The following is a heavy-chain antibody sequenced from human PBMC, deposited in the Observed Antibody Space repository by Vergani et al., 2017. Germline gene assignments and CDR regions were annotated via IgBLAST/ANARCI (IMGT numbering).Heavy chain of an antibody. Sequence: QVQLQESGPGLVKPSETLTLTCDVSDSSIMTNPYWGWFRQSPGKGLEWIGCIHHSGDTHYNSSLKSRVSISIVSSSKFSLSLTSVTAAATAIYYCSRHRGSGGFFPASYFYWMDVWGHGTTVTVSS. D-gene: IGHD3-10*01. CDR2: IHHSGDT. V-gene: IGHV4-38-2*01. J-gene: IGHJ6*02. CDR3: SRHRGSGGFFPASYFYWMDV. CDR1: DSSIMTNPY.